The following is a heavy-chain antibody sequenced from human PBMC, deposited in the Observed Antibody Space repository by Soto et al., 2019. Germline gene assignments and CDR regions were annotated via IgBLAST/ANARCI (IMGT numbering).Heavy chain of an antibody. CDR2: INHCGIM. D-gene: IGHD2-2*01. V-gene: IGHV4-4*02. Sequence: SEPLLVTCTVSGDSIISTNWWHWVRQSPDKGLEWIGEINHCGIMNYNPPLTSVVPISTDQSSNQCSLKRSSVTAADTAVNNCARVRQFCSRASWDQDPWGQGTVVAGSS. CDR1: GDSIISTNW. J-gene: IGHJ5*02. CDR3: ARVRQFCSRASWDQDP.